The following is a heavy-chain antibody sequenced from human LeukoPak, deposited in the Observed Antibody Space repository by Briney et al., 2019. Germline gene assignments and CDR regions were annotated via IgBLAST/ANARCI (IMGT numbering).Heavy chain of an antibody. V-gene: IGHV4-59*08. CDR1: GGSISSYY. CDR3: ARVPDAFDI. CDR2: IYYSGST. D-gene: IGHD2-2*01. Sequence: PSETLSLTCTVSGGSISSYYWSWIRQPPGKGLEWIGYIYYSGSTSYNPSLKSRVTISVDTSKNQFSLKLSSVTAADTAVYYCARVPDAFDIWGQGTMVTVSS. J-gene: IGHJ3*02.